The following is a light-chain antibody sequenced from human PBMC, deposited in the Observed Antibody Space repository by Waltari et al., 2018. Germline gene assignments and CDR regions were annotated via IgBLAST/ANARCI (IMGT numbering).Light chain of an antibody. Sequence: EIVLTQSPATLSLSPGERATLSCRASQSVSSYLAWYHQKPGQSPRLLIYDAFNRATGIPARFSGSGSGTDFSLTISSLEPEDFAVYYCQQRSNWLYTFGQGTKLEIK. V-gene: IGKV3-11*01. CDR3: QQRSNWLYT. CDR1: QSVSSY. J-gene: IGKJ2*01. CDR2: DAF.